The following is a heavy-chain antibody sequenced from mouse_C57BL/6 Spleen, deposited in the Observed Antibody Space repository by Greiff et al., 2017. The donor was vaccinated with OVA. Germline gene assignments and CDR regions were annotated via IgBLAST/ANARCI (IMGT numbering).Heavy chain of an antibody. V-gene: IGHV1-15*01. CDR3: TREDMVTTDAMDY. CDR2: IDPETGGT. J-gene: IGHJ4*01. Sequence: QVHVKQSGAELVRPGASVTLSCKASGYTFTDYEMHWVKQTPVHGLEWIGAIDPETGGTAYNQKFKGKAILTADKSSSTAYMELRSLTSEDSAVYYCTREDMVTTDAMDYWGQGTSVTVSS. CDR1: GYTFTDYE. D-gene: IGHD2-2*01.